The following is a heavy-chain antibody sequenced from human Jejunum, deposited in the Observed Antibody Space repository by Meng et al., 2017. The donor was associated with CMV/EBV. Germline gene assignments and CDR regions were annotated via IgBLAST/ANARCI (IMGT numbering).Heavy chain of an antibody. Sequence: TFMSYALHWVRQAPGRRLEWVAVISFDGSSKYYADSVRGRFTISRDNSNNTLYLQMNSLRGEDAAVYYCARVRSTSFGVIIYALDVWGQGTTVTVSS. J-gene: IGHJ6*02. CDR1: TFMSYA. D-gene: IGHD3-3*01. V-gene: IGHV3-30-3*01. CDR2: ISFDGSSK. CDR3: ARVRSTSFGVIIYALDV.